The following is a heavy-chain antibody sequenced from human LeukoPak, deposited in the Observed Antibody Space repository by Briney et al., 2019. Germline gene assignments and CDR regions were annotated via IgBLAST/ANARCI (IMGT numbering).Heavy chain of an antibody. CDR2: IHTGGST. V-gene: IGHV4-4*07. J-gene: IGHJ3*01. CDR3: ARIFDRDA. D-gene: IGHD3-22*01. Sequence: SETLSLTCSISGGSIFTYYWSWVRRPAGKGLEWIGRIHTGGSTNYSPSLKSRVTMSLDTSKNQFSLKLASVTAADTAVYYCARIFDRDAWGQGTMVTVSS. CDR1: GGSIFTYY.